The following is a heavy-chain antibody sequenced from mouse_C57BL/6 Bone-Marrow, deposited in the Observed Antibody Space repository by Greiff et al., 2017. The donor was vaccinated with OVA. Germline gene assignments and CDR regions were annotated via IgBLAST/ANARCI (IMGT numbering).Heavy chain of an antibody. CDR2: IYPSDSET. CDR3: AGRQLRPYYFDY. D-gene: IGHD3-2*02. Sequence: VQLQQPGAELVRPGSSVKLSCKASGYTFTSYWMDWVKQRPGQGLEWIGNIYPSDSETHYNQKFKDKATLTVDKSSSTAYMQLSSLTSEDSAVYYCAGRQLRPYYFDYWGQGTTLTVSS. J-gene: IGHJ2*01. V-gene: IGHV1-61*01. CDR1: GYTFTSYW.